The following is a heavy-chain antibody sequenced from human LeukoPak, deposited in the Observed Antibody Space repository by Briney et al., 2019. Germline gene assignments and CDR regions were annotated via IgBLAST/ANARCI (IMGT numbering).Heavy chain of an antibody. J-gene: IGHJ4*02. CDR2: ISWNSGSI. Sequence: PGGSLRLSCAASGFTFDDYAMHWVRQAPGKGLEWVSGISWNSGSIGYADSVKGRFTISRDNAKNSLYLQMNSLRAEDTALYYCAKATDSSGYYPASAFDYWGQGTLVTVSS. D-gene: IGHD3-22*01. V-gene: IGHV3-9*01. CDR3: AKATDSSGYYPASAFDY. CDR1: GFTFDDYA.